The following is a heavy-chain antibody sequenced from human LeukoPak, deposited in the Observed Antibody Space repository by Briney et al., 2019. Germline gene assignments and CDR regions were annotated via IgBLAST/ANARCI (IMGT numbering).Heavy chain of an antibody. CDR3: ARGNGPGSFLIDY. D-gene: IGHD3-10*01. CDR1: GFIFGSYA. CDR2: ISNDGGAK. J-gene: IGHJ4*02. Sequence: PGGSLRLSCTASGFIFGSYAMHWVRQITGKGLEWVAVISNDGGAKHYADSVKGRFTVSRDNSRNTLYLQMNSLRAEDTAVYFCARGNGPGSFLIDYLGQGALVTVSS. V-gene: IGHV3-30-3*01.